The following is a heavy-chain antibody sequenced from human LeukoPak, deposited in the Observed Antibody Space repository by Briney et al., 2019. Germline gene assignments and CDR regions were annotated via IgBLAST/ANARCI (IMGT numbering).Heavy chain of an antibody. V-gene: IGHV3-7*01. CDR3: ARGRYYYDSSGAYYFDY. Sequence: GGSLRLSCAASGFTFSSYWMSWVRQAPGKGLEWVANIKQDGSEKYYVDSVKGRFTISRDNAKNSLYLQMNSLRAEDTAVYYCARGRYYYDSSGAYYFDYWGQGTLVTVSS. D-gene: IGHD3-22*01. J-gene: IGHJ4*02. CDR1: GFTFSSYW. CDR2: IKQDGSEK.